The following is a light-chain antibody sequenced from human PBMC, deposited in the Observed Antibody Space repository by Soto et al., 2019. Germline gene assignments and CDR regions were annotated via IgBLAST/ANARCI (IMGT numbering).Light chain of an antibody. CDR2: EVS. V-gene: IGLV2-8*01. CDR3: SSYVGSNNLYV. Sequence: QSVLTQPPSASGSPGQSVTISCTGNSSDVGGYNYVSWYQQHPGKAPKLIIYEVSKRPSGVPDRFSGSKSGNTASLTVSGLQAEDEADYYCSSYVGSNNLYVFGTGTKVTVL. J-gene: IGLJ1*01. CDR1: SSDVGGYNY.